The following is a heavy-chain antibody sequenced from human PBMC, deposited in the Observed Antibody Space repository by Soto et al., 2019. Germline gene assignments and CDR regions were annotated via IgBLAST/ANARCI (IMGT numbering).Heavy chain of an antibody. J-gene: IGHJ4*02. CDR2: ISTYNGDT. Sequence: ASVKVSCKASGYTFTRSGISWVRQAPGQGLEWMGWISTYNGDTNYAQTFQGRVTMTTDTSTSTVYMELRSLRSDDTAVYYCVRVGGSGWTLDFWGQGTLVTVSS. V-gene: IGHV1-18*01. D-gene: IGHD6-25*01. CDR1: GYTFTRSG. CDR3: VRVGGSGWTLDF.